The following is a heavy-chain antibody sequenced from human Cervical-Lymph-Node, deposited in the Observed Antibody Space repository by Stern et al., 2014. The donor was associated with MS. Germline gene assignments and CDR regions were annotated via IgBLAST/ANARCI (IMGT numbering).Heavy chain of an antibody. V-gene: IGHV1-69*01. J-gene: IGHJ3*02. D-gene: IGHD2-21*01. Sequence: VQLVESGAEVKKPGSSVKVSCKASGGTFTSSTFSWVRQAPGQGLEWMGVIIPVFGTSKDAQKFQGRVSITADEDTSTVYMELRSLTSDDTAVYYCARERRRADNIMVVPPDAFDIWGQGTRVTVSS. CDR1: GGTFTSST. CDR3: ARERRRADNIMVVPPDAFDI. CDR2: IIPVFGTS.